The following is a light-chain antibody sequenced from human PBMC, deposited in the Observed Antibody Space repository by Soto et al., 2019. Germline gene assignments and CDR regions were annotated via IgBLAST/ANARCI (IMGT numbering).Light chain of an antibody. CDR2: HVT. J-gene: IGLJ1*01. Sequence: QSVLTQPASVSGSPGQSITISCTGSSVDVGDYNSVSWYQQHPGKAPKVMIYHVTIRASGVSNRFSGSKSGNTASLTISGLQTEDEADYYCSSYTSSSTRVFGTGTKVTV. V-gene: IGLV2-14*03. CDR1: SVDVGDYNS. CDR3: SSYTSSSTRV.